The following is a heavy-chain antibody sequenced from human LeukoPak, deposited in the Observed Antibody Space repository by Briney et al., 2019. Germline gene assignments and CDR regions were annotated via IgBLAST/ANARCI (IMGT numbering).Heavy chain of an antibody. Sequence: ASVTVSCKASGYTFTNYYIHWVRQAPGQGLEWTGRINPSGGSTSYAQKFQGRVTMTRDTSTSTVYMELRSRRSDDTAVYYCARARYLTGSRDDAFDIWGQGTVVTVSS. CDR1: GYTFTNYY. D-gene: IGHD1-26*01. CDR3: ARARYLTGSRDDAFDI. J-gene: IGHJ3*02. CDR2: INPSGGST. V-gene: IGHV1-46*01.